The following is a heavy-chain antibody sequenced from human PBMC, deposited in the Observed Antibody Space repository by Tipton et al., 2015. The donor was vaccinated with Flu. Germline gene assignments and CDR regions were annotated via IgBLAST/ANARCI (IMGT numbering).Heavy chain of an antibody. CDR2: IYYSGST. V-gene: IGHV4-59*12. CDR1: GGSISSYY. D-gene: IGHD2-2*01. Sequence: TLSLTCTVSGGSISSYYWSWIRQPPGKGLEWIGYIYYSGSTNYNPSLKSRVTMSVDTSKNQFSLKLSSVTAADTAVYYCAREPAARGSWFDPWGQGTLVTVSS. J-gene: IGHJ5*02. CDR3: AREPAARGSWFDP.